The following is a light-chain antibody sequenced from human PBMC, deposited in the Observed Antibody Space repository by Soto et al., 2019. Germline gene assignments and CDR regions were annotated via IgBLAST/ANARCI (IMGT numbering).Light chain of an antibody. CDR3: QQYSSSRT. CDR1: QSVSSDY. CDR2: GGS. V-gene: IGKV3-20*01. J-gene: IGKJ1*01. Sequence: EIVLTQSPGTLSLSPGERATLSCRASQSVSSDYLAWYQQKPGQAPRLLIYGGSSRATGIPVRFSGSGSETDFTLTITRLEPEDFAVYYCQQYSSSRTFGQGTKVDTK.